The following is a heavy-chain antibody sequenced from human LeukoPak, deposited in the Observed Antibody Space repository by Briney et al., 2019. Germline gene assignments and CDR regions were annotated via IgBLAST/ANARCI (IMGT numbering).Heavy chain of an antibody. J-gene: IGHJ4*02. D-gene: IGHD2-8*01. V-gene: IGHV4-34*01. CDR2: INHSGST. CDR3: AKIGYCTNGVCYGEAEDY. CDR1: GGSFSGYY. Sequence: SETLSLTCAVYGGSFSGYYWSWIRQPPGKGLEWIGEINHSGSTNYNPSLKSRVTISVDTSKNQFSLKLSSVTAADTAMYYCAKIGYCTNGVCYGEAEDYWGQGTLVTVSS.